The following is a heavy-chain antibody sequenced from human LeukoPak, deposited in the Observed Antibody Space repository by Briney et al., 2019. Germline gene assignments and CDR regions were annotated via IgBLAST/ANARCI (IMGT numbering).Heavy chain of an antibody. V-gene: IGHV4-59*01. D-gene: IGHD3-22*01. J-gene: IGHJ5*02. CDR3: AREPGFDSSGYLNWFDL. CDR2: ISYSGST. CDR1: GGSISSYY. Sequence: SETLSLTCTVSGGSISSYYWSWIRQPPGKGLEWMACISYSGSTKYNPSLKSRVTISVHTSKNQLSLKLSSVTAADTPVYYCAREPGFDSSGYLNWFDLWGQGTLVTVSS.